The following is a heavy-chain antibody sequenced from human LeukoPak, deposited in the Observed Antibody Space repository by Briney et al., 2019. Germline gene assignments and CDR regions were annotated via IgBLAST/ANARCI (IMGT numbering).Heavy chain of an antibody. D-gene: IGHD2-2*02. CDR1: GYTFTGYY. Sequence: ASVRVSCKTSGYTFTGYYLHWVRQAPGQRPEWMGRIDPDSGGTHYGQKFQGRVAVTRDTSITTVYMELSGLTSDDTAVYYCARVPGPYTTSRFDFWGQGTLVAVSS. V-gene: IGHV1-2*02. CDR2: IDPDSGGT. CDR3: ARVPGPYTTSRFDF. J-gene: IGHJ4*02.